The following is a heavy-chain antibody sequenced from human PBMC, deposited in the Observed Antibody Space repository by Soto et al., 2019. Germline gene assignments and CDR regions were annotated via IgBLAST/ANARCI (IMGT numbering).Heavy chain of an antibody. CDR1: GFTFSDHG. CDR3: AKGWPGYSSGWFAFDI. Sequence: QVQLVESGGGVVQPGRSLRLSCAASGFTFSDHGMHWVRQAPGKGLEWVTVISYEGSNKYYADSVKGRFTITRDNSKNTVYLHMNSRRADDTAVYYCAKGWPGYSSGWFAFDIWGQGTMVTVSS. J-gene: IGHJ3*02. CDR2: ISYEGSNK. V-gene: IGHV3-30*18. D-gene: IGHD6-13*01.